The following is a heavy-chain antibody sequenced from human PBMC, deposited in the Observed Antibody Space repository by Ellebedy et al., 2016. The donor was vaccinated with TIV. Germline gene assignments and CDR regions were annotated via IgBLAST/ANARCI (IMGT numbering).Heavy chain of an antibody. CDR3: ARLGVIAAAGASDY. V-gene: IGHV3-11*01. CDR2: ISYSGDLM. Sequence: PGGSLRLSCAASGFTFSGYYMSWLRQAPRKGPEWVSYISYSGDLMYYADSVKGRFTTSRDNAGNSLYLQMNSLRAEYTAVYYCARLGVIAAAGASDYWGQGTLVIVSS. CDR1: GFTFSGYY. J-gene: IGHJ4*02. D-gene: IGHD6-13*01.